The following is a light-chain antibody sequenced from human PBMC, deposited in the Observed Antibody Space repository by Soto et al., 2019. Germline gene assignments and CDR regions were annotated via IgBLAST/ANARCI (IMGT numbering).Light chain of an antibody. CDR2: EGT. J-gene: IGLJ3*02. CDR1: SSDVGSYDL. V-gene: IGLV2-14*02. Sequence: QSALTQPASVSGPPGQSIVISCNGSSSDVGSYDLVSWYLQYPGKAPKVIIFEGTKRPSGVPDRFSGSKSGNTASLTVSGLQAEDEADYYCSSYAGSNSRLVFGGGTKLTVL. CDR3: SSYAGSNSRLV.